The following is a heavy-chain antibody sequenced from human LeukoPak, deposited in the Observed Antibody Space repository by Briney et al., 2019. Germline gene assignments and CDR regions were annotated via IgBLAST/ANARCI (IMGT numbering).Heavy chain of an antibody. D-gene: IGHD5-12*01. Sequence: ASAKVSCKTSGYTFTDYYLHWVRQAPGQGLEWVGWIHPNTGATHPAQKFQGRLTTTRDTSISTAYMELTRLRSDDTAVYYCARDMGRYSGYDYDYWGQGTLVTASS. V-gene: IGHV1-2*02. CDR3: ARDMGRYSGYDYDY. J-gene: IGHJ4*02. CDR1: GYTFTDYY. CDR2: IHPNTGAT.